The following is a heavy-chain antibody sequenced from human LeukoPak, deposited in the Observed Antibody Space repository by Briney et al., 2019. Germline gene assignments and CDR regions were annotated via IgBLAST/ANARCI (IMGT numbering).Heavy chain of an antibody. CDR3: AKVGFSEMEWLLYSDH. J-gene: IGHJ4*02. CDR2: ISGSSGHT. V-gene: IGHV3-23*01. Sequence: GGSLRLSCAASELTFSSYAMSWVRQAPGKGLEWVSAISGSSGHTYYADSVKGRFTISRDNSKNTLYLQMNSLRAEDTAVYYCAKVGFSEMEWLLYSDHWGQGTLVTVSS. D-gene: IGHD3-3*01. CDR1: ELTFSSYA.